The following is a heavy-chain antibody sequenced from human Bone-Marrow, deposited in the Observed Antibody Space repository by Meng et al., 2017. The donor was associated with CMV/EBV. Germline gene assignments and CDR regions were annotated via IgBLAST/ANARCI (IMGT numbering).Heavy chain of an antibody. CDR1: GFSLSSYS. V-gene: IGHV3-48*04. D-gene: IGHD6-13*01. Sequence: SCAASGFSLSSYSMNWVRQAPGKGLQWISYISSSSTNIQYADSVRGRFTISRDNAKNSLYLQMHSLSAEDSAVYYCARHEVKSVREQQLVFDYWGQGALVTVSS. J-gene: IGHJ4*02. CDR3: ARHEVKSVREQQLVFDY. CDR2: ISSSSTNI.